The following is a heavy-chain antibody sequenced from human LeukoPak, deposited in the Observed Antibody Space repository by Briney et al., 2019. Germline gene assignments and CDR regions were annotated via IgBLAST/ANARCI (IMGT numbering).Heavy chain of an antibody. CDR2: ISSSGGAT. CDR1: GFTFSTYA. CDR3: TKHRTGPPYGLAV. V-gene: IGHV3-23*01. Sequence: PGGSLRLSCAASGFTFSTYAMAWVRQAPGKGLEWVSGISSSGGATYYADSVKGRFTISRDNAYNTLYLQMNSLRAEDTAAYYCTKHRTGPPYGLAVWGQGTTVTVSS. J-gene: IGHJ6*02.